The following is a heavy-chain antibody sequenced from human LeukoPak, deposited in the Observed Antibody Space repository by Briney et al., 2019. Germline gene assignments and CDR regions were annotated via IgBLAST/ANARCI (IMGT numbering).Heavy chain of an antibody. CDR3: ARAVLLRWGYYYHMDV. CDR2: INWNGGST. J-gene: IGHJ6*03. Sequence: TGGSLRLSCAASGFTFDDYGMSWVRQAPGKGLEWVSGINWNGGSTGYADSVKGRFTISRDNAKNSLYLQMNSLRAEDTALYYCARAVLLRWGYYYHMDVWGKGTTVTVSS. V-gene: IGHV3-20*04. CDR1: GFTFDDYG. D-gene: IGHD3-16*01.